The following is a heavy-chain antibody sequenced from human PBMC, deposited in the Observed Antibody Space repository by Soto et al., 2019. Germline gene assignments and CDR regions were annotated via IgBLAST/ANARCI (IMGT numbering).Heavy chain of an antibody. CDR3: ARLMPDFWSGYYTYYYGMEV. V-gene: IGHV4-39*01. CDR2: IYYSGST. CDR1: GGSISSSSYY. Sequence: SETLSLTCTVSGGSISSSSYYWGWIRQPPGKGLEWIGSIYYSGSTYYNPSLKSRVTISVDTSKNQFSLKLSSVTAADTAVYYCARLMPDFWSGYYTYYYGMEVWGQGTTVTVSS. J-gene: IGHJ6*02. D-gene: IGHD3-3*01.